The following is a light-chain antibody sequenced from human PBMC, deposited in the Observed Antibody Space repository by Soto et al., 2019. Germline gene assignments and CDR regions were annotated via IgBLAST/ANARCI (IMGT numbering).Light chain of an antibody. Sequence: EIVMTQSPATLSVSPGERATLSCRASQSVSSNLAWYQQKPGQAPRLLIYGASSRATGIPDRFSGSGSGTDFTLTISRLEPEDFAVYYCQHYGGSPLYTFGQGTKVDNK. J-gene: IGKJ2*01. V-gene: IGKV3-20*01. CDR1: QSVSSN. CDR3: QHYGGSPLYT. CDR2: GAS.